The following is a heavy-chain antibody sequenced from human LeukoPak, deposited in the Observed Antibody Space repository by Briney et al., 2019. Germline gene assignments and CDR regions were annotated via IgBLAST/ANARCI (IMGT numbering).Heavy chain of an antibody. D-gene: IGHD5-18*01. CDR2: INPSGGST. V-gene: IGHV1-46*01. J-gene: IGHJ4*02. CDR1: GYTFTSYY. CDR3: ARGSFQYDVERWIPDY. Sequence: ASVKVSCKASGYTFTSYYMHWVGQAPGQGLEWMGIINPSGGSTSYAQKFQGRVTMTRDTSTSTVYMELSSLRSEDTAVYYCARGSFQYDVERWIPDYWGQGTLVTVSS.